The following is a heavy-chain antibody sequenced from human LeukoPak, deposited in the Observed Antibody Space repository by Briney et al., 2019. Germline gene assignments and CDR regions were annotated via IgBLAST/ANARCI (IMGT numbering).Heavy chain of an antibody. D-gene: IGHD3-10*01. J-gene: IGHJ4*02. Sequence: PGGSLRLSCAASGFTFSSYAMHWVCQAPGKGLEGVAVISYDGSNKYYADSVKGRFTISRDNSKNTVYLQMNSLRAEDTALYYCARDYYGSGSYGYFDYWGQGTLVTVSS. V-gene: IGHV3-30-3*01. CDR3: ARDYYGSGSYGYFDY. CDR1: GFTFSSYA. CDR2: ISYDGSNK.